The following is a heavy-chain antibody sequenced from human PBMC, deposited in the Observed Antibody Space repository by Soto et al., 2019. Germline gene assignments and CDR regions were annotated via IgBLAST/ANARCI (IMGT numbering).Heavy chain of an antibody. CDR1: GYSFTSYW. J-gene: IGHJ6*02. CDR3: ARICSSTSYNYYYYGMDV. CDR2: IYPGDSDT. D-gene: IGHD2-2*01. V-gene: IGHV5-51*01. Sequence: GESLKISCKGSGYSFTSYWIGWVRQMPGKGLEWMGIIYPGDSDTRYSPSFQGQVTISADKSISTAYLQWSSLKASDTAMHYCARICSSTSYNYYYYGMDVWGQGTTVTVSS.